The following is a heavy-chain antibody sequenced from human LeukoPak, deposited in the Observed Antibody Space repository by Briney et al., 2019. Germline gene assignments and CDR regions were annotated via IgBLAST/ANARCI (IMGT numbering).Heavy chain of an antibody. Sequence: GGSLRLSCAASGFTFDDYGMSWVRQAPGKGLEWVSGINWNGGSTGYADSVKGRFTISRDNAKNSLHLQMNSLRAEDTALYYCARRLTLVVPAAMVGFDYWGQGTLVTVSS. D-gene: IGHD2-2*01. CDR1: GFTFDDYG. V-gene: IGHV3-20*04. CDR2: INWNGGST. J-gene: IGHJ4*02. CDR3: ARRLTLVVPAAMVGFDY.